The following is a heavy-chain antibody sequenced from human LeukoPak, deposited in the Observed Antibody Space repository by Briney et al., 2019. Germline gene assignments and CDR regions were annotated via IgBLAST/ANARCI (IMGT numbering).Heavy chain of an antibody. CDR1: GYTFTSYY. J-gene: IGHJ3*02. Sequence: ASVKVSCKASGYTFTSYYMHWVRQAPGQGLEWMGTINPSGGSTSYAQKFQGRVTMTRDMSTSTVYTELSSLRSEDTAVYYCARGKGDGHNHDAFDIWGQGTMVTVSS. V-gene: IGHV1-46*01. CDR2: INPSGGST. D-gene: IGHD5-24*01. CDR3: ARGKGDGHNHDAFDI.